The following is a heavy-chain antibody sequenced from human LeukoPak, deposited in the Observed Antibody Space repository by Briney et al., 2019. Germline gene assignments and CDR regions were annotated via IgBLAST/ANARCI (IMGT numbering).Heavy chain of an antibody. V-gene: IGHV3-23*01. J-gene: IGHJ4*02. CDR3: AKGYIQLWWFDY. CDR2: ISGSGDDA. Sequence: GGSLRLSCAASGFTFSTYAMSWVRQAPGKGLQWVSLISGSGDDAHYADSVKGRFTISRDNSKNTVYLQMTNLRAEDTAVYYCAKGYIQLWWFDYWGQGTLVTVSS. CDR1: GFTFSTYA. D-gene: IGHD2-21*01.